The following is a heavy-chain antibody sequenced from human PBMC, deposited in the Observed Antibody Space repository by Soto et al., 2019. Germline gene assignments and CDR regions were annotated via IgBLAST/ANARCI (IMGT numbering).Heavy chain of an antibody. Sequence: QVQLQESGPGLVKPSQTLSLTCTVSGGSISSGGYYWSWLRPHPGKGLEWIGYIYYSGSTYYNPSLKSRVTISVDTSKNQFSLKLSSVTAADTGVYYCARGGYYYDSSGYFDFDYWGQGTLVNVSS. CDR1: GGSISSGGYY. CDR3: ARGGYYYDSSGYFDFDY. CDR2: IYYSGST. J-gene: IGHJ4*02. V-gene: IGHV4-31*03. D-gene: IGHD3-22*01.